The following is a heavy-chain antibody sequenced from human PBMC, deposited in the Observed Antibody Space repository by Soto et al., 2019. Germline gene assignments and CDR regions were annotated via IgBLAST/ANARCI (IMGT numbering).Heavy chain of an antibody. D-gene: IGHD6-25*01. Sequence: SETLSLTCAVSGGSINSGGYSWSWIRQPPGQGLEWIGYIYQSGNTYFNPSLRSRASISIDRSRNHFSLKVISVTAADTAVYCCAGARVTAAVPFQTQFDLWGQRTLVTV. CDR3: AGARVTAAVPFQTQFDL. CDR1: GGSINSGGYS. CDR2: IYQSGNT. V-gene: IGHV4-30-2*01. J-gene: IGHJ5*02.